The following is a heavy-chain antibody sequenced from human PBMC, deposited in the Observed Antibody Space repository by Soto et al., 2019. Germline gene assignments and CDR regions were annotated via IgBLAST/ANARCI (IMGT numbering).Heavy chain of an antibody. V-gene: IGHV4-31*03. D-gene: IGHD1-1*01. Sequence: SETLSLTCTVSGGSISSGGYYWSWIRQHPGKGLEWIGYIYYSGSTYYNPSLKSRVTISVDTSKNQFSLKLSSVTAADTAVYYCARDGNDYELYPWGQGTLVTVSS. J-gene: IGHJ5*02. CDR2: IYYSGST. CDR1: GGSISSGGYY. CDR3: ARDGNDYELYP.